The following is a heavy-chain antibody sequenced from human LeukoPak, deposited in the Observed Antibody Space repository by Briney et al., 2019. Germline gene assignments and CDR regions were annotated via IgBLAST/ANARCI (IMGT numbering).Heavy chain of an antibody. Sequence: SETLSLTCAVYGGSFSGYYWSWIRQPRGKGLEWIGEINHSGSTNYNPSLKSRVTISVDTSKNQFSLKLSSVTAADTAVYYCARAPRFDPWGQGTLVTVSS. V-gene: IGHV4-34*01. CDR1: GGSFSGYY. CDR2: INHSGST. J-gene: IGHJ5*02. CDR3: ARAPRFDP.